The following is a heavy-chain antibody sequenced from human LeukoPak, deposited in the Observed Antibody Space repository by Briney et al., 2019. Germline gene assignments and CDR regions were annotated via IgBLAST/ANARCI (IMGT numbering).Heavy chain of an antibody. V-gene: IGHV3-23*01. D-gene: IGHD4-17*01. CDR3: AKERYGDYAFDY. J-gene: IGHJ4*02. CDR1: GFTFSNFD. CDR2: VSTSGVST. Sequence: GGTLRLSCAASGFTFSNFDLYWVRQVPGKGLEWVSTVSTSGVSTYYADSVKGRFTISRDNSKNTLYLQMNSLRAEDTAVYYCAKERYGDYAFDYWGQGTLVTVSS.